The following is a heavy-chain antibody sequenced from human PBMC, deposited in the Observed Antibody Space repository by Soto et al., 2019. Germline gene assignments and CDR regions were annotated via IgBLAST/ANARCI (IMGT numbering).Heavy chain of an antibody. J-gene: IGHJ4*02. V-gene: IGHV5-10-1*01. Sequence: EVQLVQSGAEVKKPGESLRISCKGSGYSFTSYWISWVRQMPGKGLEWMGRIDPCDSYTNYSPSFQGHVTISADKPISTAYVQWSSLKASDTAMYYCARHVMGARGWVEEPLWGQGTLVTVSS. CDR3: ARHVMGARGWVEEPL. D-gene: IGHD1-1*01. CDR1: GYSFTSYW. CDR2: IDPCDSYT.